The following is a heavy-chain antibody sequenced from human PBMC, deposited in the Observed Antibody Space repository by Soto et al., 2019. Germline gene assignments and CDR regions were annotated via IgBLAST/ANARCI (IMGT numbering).Heavy chain of an antibody. J-gene: IGHJ4*02. CDR1: GFTFSSYG. D-gene: IGHD3-10*01. CDR3: ARAGAITMFRGVTPTKYFDY. Sequence: QVQLVESGGGVVQPGRSLRLSCAASGFTFSSYGMHWVRQAPGKGLAWVAVIWYDGSNKYYADSVKGRFTISRDNSKNMLYLQINSLRAEDTAVYYCARAGAITMFRGVTPTKYFDYWGQGTLVIVAS. CDR2: IWYDGSNK. V-gene: IGHV3-33*01.